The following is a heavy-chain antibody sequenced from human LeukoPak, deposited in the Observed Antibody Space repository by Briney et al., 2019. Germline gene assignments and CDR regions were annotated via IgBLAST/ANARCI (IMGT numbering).Heavy chain of an antibody. J-gene: IGHJ6*02. Sequence: PGGSLRLSCAASGFTFSSYWMSWVRQAPGKGLEWAANIKQDGSEKYYVDSVKGRFTISRDNAKNSLYLQMNSLRAEDTAVYYCARGSGSSWWYYYYGMDVWGQGTTVTVSS. CDR1: GFTFSSYW. D-gene: IGHD6-13*01. CDR2: IKQDGSEK. V-gene: IGHV3-7*03. CDR3: ARGSGSSWWYYYYGMDV.